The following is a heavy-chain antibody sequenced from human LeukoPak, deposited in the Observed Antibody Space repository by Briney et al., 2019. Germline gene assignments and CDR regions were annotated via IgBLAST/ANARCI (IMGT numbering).Heavy chain of an antibody. Sequence: GGSLRLSCAASGFTFSSYSMNWVRQAPGKGLEWVSSISSSSSYIYYADSVKGRFTISRDNAKNSLYLQMNSLRAEDTAVYYCARDPRNDFWSGYREAYYYYYYYMDVWGKGTTVTVSS. D-gene: IGHD3-3*01. CDR3: ARDPRNDFWSGYREAYYYYYYYMDV. J-gene: IGHJ6*03. CDR1: GFTFSSYS. CDR2: ISSSSSYI. V-gene: IGHV3-21*01.